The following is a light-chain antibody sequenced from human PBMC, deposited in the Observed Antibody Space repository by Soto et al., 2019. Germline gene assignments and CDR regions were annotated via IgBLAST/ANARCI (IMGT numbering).Light chain of an antibody. CDR3: QQLNGYLWT. Sequence: DIHMTQSPSTLSASVGDRVTITCRASQTIDSWLAWYQQRPGEPPNLLIYKASTLASGVPSRFSGSGSGTEFTLTINSLQPDDFATYYCQQLNGYLWTFGQGTKVDIK. J-gene: IGKJ1*01. V-gene: IGKV1-5*03. CDR2: KAS. CDR1: QTIDSW.